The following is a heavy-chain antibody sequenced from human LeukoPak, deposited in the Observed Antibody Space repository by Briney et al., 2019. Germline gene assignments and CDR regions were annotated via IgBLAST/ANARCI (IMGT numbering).Heavy chain of an antibody. J-gene: IGHJ6*02. D-gene: IGHD5-18*01. CDR2: IIPIFATA. CDR1: GGTFSSYA. CDR3: GVDTAMVNDYYYYYGMDV. V-gene: IGHV1-69*13. Sequence: SSVKVSCKASGGTFSSYAISWVRQAPGQGLEWMGGIIPIFATANYAQKFQGRVTITADESTSTAYMELSSLRSEDTAVYYCGVDTAMVNDYYYYYGMDVWGQGTTVTVSS.